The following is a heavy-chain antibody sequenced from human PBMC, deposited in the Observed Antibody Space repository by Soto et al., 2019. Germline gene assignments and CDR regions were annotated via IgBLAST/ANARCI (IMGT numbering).Heavy chain of an antibody. D-gene: IGHD6-19*01. V-gene: IGHV6-1*01. CDR2: TYYRSKWYN. J-gene: IGHJ6*02. CDR3: ARGAGYSSGWYGLDYYYGMDV. CDR1: GDSVSSNSAA. Sequence: SQTLSLTCAISGDSVSSNSAALNWIRQSPSRGLEWLGRTYYRSKWYNDYAVSVKSRITINPDTSKNQFSLQLNSVTPEDTAVYYCARGAGYSSGWYGLDYYYGMDVWGQGTTVTVSS.